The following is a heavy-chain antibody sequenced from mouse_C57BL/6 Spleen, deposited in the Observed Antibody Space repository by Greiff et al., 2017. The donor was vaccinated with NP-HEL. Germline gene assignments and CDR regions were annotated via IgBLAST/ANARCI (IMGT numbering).Heavy chain of an antibody. CDR2: IYPGSGNT. CDR3: ARREITTVVSYYAMDY. V-gene: IGHV1-76*01. J-gene: IGHJ4*01. D-gene: IGHD1-1*01. Sequence: VQLVESGAELVRPGASVKLSCKASGYTFTDYYINWVKQRPGQGLEWIARIYPGSGNTYYNEKFKGKATLTAEKSSSTAYMQLSSLTSEDSAVYFCARREITTVVSYYAMDYWGQGTSVTVSS. CDR1: GYTFTDYY.